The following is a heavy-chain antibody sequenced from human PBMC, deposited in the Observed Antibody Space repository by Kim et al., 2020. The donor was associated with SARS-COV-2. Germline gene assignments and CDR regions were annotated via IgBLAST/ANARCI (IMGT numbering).Heavy chain of an antibody. Sequence: SETLSLTCAVYGGSFSGYYWSWIRQPPGKGLEWIGEINHSGSTNYNPSLKSRVTISVDTSKNQFSLKLSSVTAADTAVYYCARGGRVPYYYYYYGMDVWGQGTTVTVSS. J-gene: IGHJ6*02. CDR1: GGSFSGYY. D-gene: IGHD1-26*01. V-gene: IGHV4-34*01. CDR2: INHSGST. CDR3: ARGGRVPYYYYYYGMDV.